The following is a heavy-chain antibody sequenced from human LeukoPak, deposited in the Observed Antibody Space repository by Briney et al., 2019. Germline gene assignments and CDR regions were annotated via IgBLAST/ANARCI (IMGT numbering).Heavy chain of an antibody. CDR3: ARGTGGAAAADFDP. D-gene: IGHD6-13*01. CDR2: IYYTGST. CDR1: WGSISGDGYY. V-gene: IGHV4-31*11. J-gene: IGHJ5*02. Sequence: SETLSLTCAVSWGSISGDGYYWSWIRQQPGKGLEWIGAIYYTGSTYYNPSLKSRATISVDTSKNHFSLKLTSVTAAETAVYYCARGTGGAAAADFDPWGQGTLVTVSS.